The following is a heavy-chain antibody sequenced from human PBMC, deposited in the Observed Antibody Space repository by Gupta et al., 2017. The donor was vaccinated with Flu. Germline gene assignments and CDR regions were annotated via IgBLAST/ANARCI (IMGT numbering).Heavy chain of an antibody. Sequence: QVQLQQWGAGLLKPSETLSLTCAVYGGSFSGYYWSWIRQPPGKGLEWIGEINHSGSTNYNPSLKSRVTISVDTSKNQFSLKLSSVTAADTAVYYCARGRKRGTYYYYGMDVWGQGTTVTVSS. CDR2: INHSGST. CDR1: GGSFSGYY. V-gene: IGHV4-34*01. J-gene: IGHJ6*02. D-gene: IGHD3-16*01. CDR3: ARGRKRGTYYYYGMDV.